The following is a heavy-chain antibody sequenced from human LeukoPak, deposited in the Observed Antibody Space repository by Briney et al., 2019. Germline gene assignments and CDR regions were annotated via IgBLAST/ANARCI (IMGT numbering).Heavy chain of an antibody. J-gene: IGHJ6*03. CDR1: GGSISSGDYY. V-gene: IGHV4-30-4*08. CDR3: ARNQGDIAAAGHAKYYYYYYMDV. D-gene: IGHD6-13*01. CDR2: IYYSGST. Sequence: SQTLSLTCTVSGGSISSGDYYWSWIRQPPGKGLEWIGYIYYSGSTYYNPSLKSRVTISVDTSKNQFSLKLSSVTAADTAVYYCARNQGDIAAAGHAKYYYYYYMDVWGKGTTVTVSS.